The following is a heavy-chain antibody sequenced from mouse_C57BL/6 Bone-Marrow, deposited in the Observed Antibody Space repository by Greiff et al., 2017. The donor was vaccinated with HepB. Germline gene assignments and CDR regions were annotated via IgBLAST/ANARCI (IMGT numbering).Heavy chain of an antibody. V-gene: IGHV7-3*01. Sequence: EVKLQESGGGLVQPGGSLSLSCAASGFTFTDYYMSWVRQPPGKGLEWLGFIRNKANGHTTEYSASVKGRFTISRDNSQSILYLQMNALRAEDSATYYCARIYGSSYFSYAMDYWGQGTSVTVSS. CDR1: GFTFTDYY. CDR2: IRNKANGHTT. D-gene: IGHD1-1*01. CDR3: ARIYGSSYFSYAMDY. J-gene: IGHJ4*01.